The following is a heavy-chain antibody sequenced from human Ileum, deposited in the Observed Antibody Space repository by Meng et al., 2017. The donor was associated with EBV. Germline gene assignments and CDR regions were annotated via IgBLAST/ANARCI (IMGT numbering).Heavy chain of an antibody. CDR2: TYRRSRWYY. CDR3: ATSRIAKFDR. V-gene: IGHV6-1*01. J-gene: IGHJ5*02. CDR1: GDSVSSDKTA. Sequence: QLPLQESGPGLVQPSQSLSLSCVISGDSVSSDKTAWNWIRQSPSRGLEWLGRTYRRSRWYYDYALSVKSRINISPETSKNQVSLQLNSVTDEDTGIYYCATSRIAKFDRWGQGTLVTVSS.